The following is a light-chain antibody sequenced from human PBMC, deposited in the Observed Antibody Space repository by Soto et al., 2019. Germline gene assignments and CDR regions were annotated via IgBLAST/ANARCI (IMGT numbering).Light chain of an antibody. CDR3: QQYNNRPPWT. J-gene: IGKJ1*01. V-gene: IGKV3-15*01. Sequence: EVVMTQSPATLSVSPGERATLSCRASQSISSNLAWYQQKPGQPPRLLIYGASTRATGIPARFGGSGSGTEFTLTISSLQSEDFAVYYCQQYNNRPPWTFGQGTKVEIK. CDR2: GAS. CDR1: QSISSN.